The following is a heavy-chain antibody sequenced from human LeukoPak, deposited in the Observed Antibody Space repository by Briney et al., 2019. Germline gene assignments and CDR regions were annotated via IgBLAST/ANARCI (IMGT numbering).Heavy chain of an antibody. D-gene: IGHD3-9*01. V-gene: IGHV4-61*02. CDR3: AREVYFDWFGWFDS. CDR2: IYTSGST. Sequence: PSQTLSLTCTVSGGSISSGSYCWSWIRQPAGKGLEWIGRIYTSGSTNYNPSLKSRVTISVDTSKNQFSLKLSSVTAADTAVYYCAREVYFDWFGWFDSWGQGTLVTVSS. J-gene: IGHJ5*01. CDR1: GGSISSGSYC.